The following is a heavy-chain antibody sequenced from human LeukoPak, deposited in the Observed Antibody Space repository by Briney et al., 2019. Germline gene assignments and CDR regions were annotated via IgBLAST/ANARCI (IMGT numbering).Heavy chain of an antibody. J-gene: IGHJ5*02. V-gene: IGHV4-59*01. CDR1: GGSISSYY. CDR2: IYYSGST. D-gene: IGHD6-19*01. CDR3: ARSAVAGRFDP. Sequence: SETLSLTCTVSGGSISSYYWSWIRQPPGKGLEWIGYIYYSGSTNYTPSLKSQVTISVDTSKNQFSLKLSSVTAADTAVYYCARSAVAGRFDPWGQGTLVTVSS.